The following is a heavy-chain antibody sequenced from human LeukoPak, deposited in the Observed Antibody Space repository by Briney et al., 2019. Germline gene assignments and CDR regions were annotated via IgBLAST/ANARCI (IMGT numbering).Heavy chain of an antibody. D-gene: IGHD3-22*01. J-gene: IGHJ6*02. V-gene: IGHV3-21*01. CDR1: GFTFSSYN. CDR2: ISSSGSYI. Sequence: GGSLRLSCAASGFTFSSYNMNWVRQAPGKGVEWVSYISSSGSYIYYADSVKGGFTISRDNDKKSMYLQMNSLRAEDTAVYYCARGYYYDSCMDVWGQGTTVTVSS. CDR3: ARGYYYDSCMDV.